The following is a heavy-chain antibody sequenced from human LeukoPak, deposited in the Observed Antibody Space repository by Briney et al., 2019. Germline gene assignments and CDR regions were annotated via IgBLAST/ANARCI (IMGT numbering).Heavy chain of an antibody. J-gene: IGHJ4*02. V-gene: IGHV3-30*04. CDR1: GFSFSDSV. CDR2: ISHDVKTT. CDR3: VKEAYYGWGSSPTFYFDY. D-gene: IGHD3-10*01. Sequence: GKSLRLSCVASGFSFSDSVIHWVRQAPGKGLEWVAVISHDVKTTYYADSAKGRFTISRDNSRNTVFLRMNRLRPEDTAVYYCVKEAYYGWGSSPTFYFDYWGQGTRVTVSS.